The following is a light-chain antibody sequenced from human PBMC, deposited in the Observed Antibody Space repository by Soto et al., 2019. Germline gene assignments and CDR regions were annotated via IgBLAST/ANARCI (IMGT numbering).Light chain of an antibody. CDR2: WAS. J-gene: IGKJ4*01. CDR3: QQYYSTPLT. V-gene: IGKV4-1*01. Sequence: DIVMTQSPDSLAVSLGVRATINCKSSQTGXSSPNNKNYLAWYQQKPGQPPKLVIYWASTRESGVPDRFSGSGSGTDFTLTISSLQAEDVAVYYCQQYYSTPLTFGGGTKVDIK. CDR1: QTGXSSPNNKNY.